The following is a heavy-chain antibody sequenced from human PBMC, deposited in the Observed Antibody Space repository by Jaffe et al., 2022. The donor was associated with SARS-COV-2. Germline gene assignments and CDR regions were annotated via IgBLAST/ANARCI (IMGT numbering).Heavy chain of an antibody. CDR1: GFTFSTYT. CDR3: TRGEVAGTGRFDP. V-gene: IGHV3-21*01. J-gene: IGHJ5*02. D-gene: IGHD6-19*01. Sequence: EVQLVESGGGLVKPGGSLRLSCAASGFTFSTYTMTWVRQAPGQGLEWVSSIGTSSSYRYYADSVSGRFTISRDNAKNSLYLQMNSLRAEDTAMYFCTRGEVAGTGRFDPWGQGTLVTVSS. CDR2: IGTSSSYR.